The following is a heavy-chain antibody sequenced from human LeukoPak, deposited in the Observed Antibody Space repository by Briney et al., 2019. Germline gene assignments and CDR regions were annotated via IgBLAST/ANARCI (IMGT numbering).Heavy chain of an antibody. V-gene: IGHV3-74*01. CDR3: ARGLVHDTSGYYSDY. D-gene: IGHD3-22*01. J-gene: IGHJ4*02. Sequence: GGSLRPSCAASGFTFSSYWMNWVRQAPGKGLVWVSRIASDDSRTTYADSVKGRFTISRDNAKNTLYLQMNSLRAEDTAVYYCARGLVHDTSGYYSDYWGQGTLVTVSS. CDR2: IASDDSRT. CDR1: GFTFSSYW.